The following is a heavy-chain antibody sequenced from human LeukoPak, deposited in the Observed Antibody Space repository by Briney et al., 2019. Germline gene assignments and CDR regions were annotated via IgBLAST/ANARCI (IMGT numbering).Heavy chain of an antibody. D-gene: IGHD5-18*01. CDR3: ARQFRGYSYGFSDY. CDR2: INDRGHT. V-gene: IGHV4-34*01. Sequence: SETLSLTCAVHGGSFSGYHWNWIRQFPGKGLEWIGEINDRGHTNYNPSLESRVTISVDTSKNQFSLKLSSVTAADTAVYYCARQFRGYSYGFSDYWGQGTLVTVSS. J-gene: IGHJ4*02. CDR1: GGSFSGYH.